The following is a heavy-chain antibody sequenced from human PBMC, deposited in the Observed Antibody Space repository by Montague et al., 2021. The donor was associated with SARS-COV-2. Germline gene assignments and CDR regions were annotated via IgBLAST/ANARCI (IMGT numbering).Heavy chain of an antibody. CDR1: GDSVAEHRGR. Sequence: CAISGDSVAEHRGRSEGHTQELQSLIKFLCRLYNGNKRYNDYAVSMQSRVTINPDTSKNQFSLHVNSVTPEDTAVYYCARDSEYSIDYWGQGLLVTVSS. J-gene: IGHJ4*02. V-gene: IGHV6-1*01. CDR3: ARDSEYSIDY. CDR2: LYNGNKRYN. D-gene: IGHD6-6*01.